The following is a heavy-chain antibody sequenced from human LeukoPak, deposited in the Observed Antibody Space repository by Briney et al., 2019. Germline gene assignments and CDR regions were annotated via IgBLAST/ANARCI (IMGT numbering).Heavy chain of an antibody. V-gene: IGHV4-34*01. CDR2: INHSGST. Sequence: PSETLSLTCAVYGGSFSGYYWSWIRQPPGKGLEWIGEINHSGSTNYNPSLKSRVTMSVDTSKNQFSLKLSSVTAADTAVYYCAREYCSSTSCLIDYWGQGTLVTVSS. CDR1: GGSFSGYY. D-gene: IGHD2-2*01. CDR3: AREYCSSTSCLIDY. J-gene: IGHJ4*02.